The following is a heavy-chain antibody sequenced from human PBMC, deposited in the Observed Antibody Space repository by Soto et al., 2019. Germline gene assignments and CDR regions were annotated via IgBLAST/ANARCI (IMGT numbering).Heavy chain of an antibody. CDR1: GGSISSGGYY. CDR2: IYYSGST. V-gene: IGHV4-31*03. J-gene: IGHJ6*03. Sequence: SETLSLTCTVSGGSISSGGYYWSWIRQHPGKGLEWIGYIYYSGSTYYNPSLKSRVTISVDTSKNQFSLKLSSVTAADTAVYYCARILRFLEWPPPINYMDVWGKGTTVTVSS. CDR3: ARILRFLEWPPPINYMDV. D-gene: IGHD3-3*01.